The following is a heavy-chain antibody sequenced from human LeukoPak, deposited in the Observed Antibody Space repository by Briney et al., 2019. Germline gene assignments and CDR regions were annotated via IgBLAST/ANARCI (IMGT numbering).Heavy chain of an antibody. V-gene: IGHV3-7*01. CDR2: INQYESEK. Sequence: GGSLRLSCAASGFSCSSYWMSWVRQAPGKGLEWVANINQYESEKYYVDSVKGRFTISRDNAKNSLYLQMNSLRAEDTAVYYCARVGVYDVLTGYYPFDYWGQGTLVTVSS. CDR1: GFSCSSYW. D-gene: IGHD3-9*01. CDR3: ARVGVYDVLTGYYPFDY. J-gene: IGHJ4*02.